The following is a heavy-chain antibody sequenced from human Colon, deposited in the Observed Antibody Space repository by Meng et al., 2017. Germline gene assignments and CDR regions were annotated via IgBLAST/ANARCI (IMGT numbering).Heavy chain of an antibody. J-gene: IGHJ4*02. CDR1: GYSFTNYW. CDR3: ARRPALTGAPFDY. V-gene: IGHV5-51*01. D-gene: IGHD3-10*01. Sequence: GESLKISCKGSGYSFTNYWICWVRQMPGKGLEWMALINPVDSDTRASPSFQGQVTISADKTSSPSHLQLSSLKASDTAMYYCARRPALTGAPFDYWGEGFLVTVSS. CDR2: INPVDSDT.